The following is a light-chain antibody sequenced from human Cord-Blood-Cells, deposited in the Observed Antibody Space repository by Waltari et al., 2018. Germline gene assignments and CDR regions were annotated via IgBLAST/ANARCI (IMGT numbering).Light chain of an antibody. V-gene: IGLV2-23*01. CDR2: EGS. CDR3: CSYAGSSTYVV. CDR1: SSDVGSYNL. J-gene: IGLJ2*01. Sequence: QSALTQPASVSGSPGPSITISCTGTSSDVGSYNLVSWYQQHPGKAPKLLIYEGSTRPSGVSNRFSGSKSGNTASLTISGLQAEDEADYYCCSYAGSSTYVVFGGGTKLTVL.